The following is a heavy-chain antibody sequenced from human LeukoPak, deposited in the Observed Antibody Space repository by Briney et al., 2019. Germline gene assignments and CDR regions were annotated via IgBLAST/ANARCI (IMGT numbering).Heavy chain of an antibody. CDR1: GGSISSYY. J-gene: IGHJ6*02. D-gene: IGHD2-8*01. CDR2: ICYSGST. Sequence: PSETLSLTCTVSGGSISSYYWSWIRQPPGKGLEWIGYICYSGSTNYNPSLKSRVTISVDTSKNQFSLKLSSVTAADTAVYYCASTGTYCTNGVCYFDYYYGMDVWGQGTTVTVSS. V-gene: IGHV4-59*01. CDR3: ASTGTYCTNGVCYFDYYYGMDV.